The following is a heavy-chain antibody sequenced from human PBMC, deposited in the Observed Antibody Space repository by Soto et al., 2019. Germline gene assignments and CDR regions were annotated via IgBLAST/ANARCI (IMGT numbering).Heavy chain of an antibody. J-gene: IGHJ6*02. V-gene: IGHV3-15*01. Sequence: VGSLRLSCAASGFTFSNAWMSWVRQAPGKGLEWVGRIKSKTDGGTTDYAAPVKGRFTISRDDSKNTLYLQMNSLKTEDTAVYYCTTEWNYYYGMDVWGQGTTVTVSS. CDR2: IKSKTDGGTT. CDR3: TTEWNYYYGMDV. CDR1: GFTFSNAW.